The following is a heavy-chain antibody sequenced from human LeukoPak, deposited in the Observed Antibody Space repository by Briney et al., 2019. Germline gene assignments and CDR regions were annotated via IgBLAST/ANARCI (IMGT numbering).Heavy chain of an antibody. CDR2: IKQDGSEK. J-gene: IGHJ4*02. D-gene: IGHD4/OR15-4a*01. Sequence: QPGGSLRLSCAASGFTFSSLWMSWVRQAPGKGLEWVAHIKQDGSEKYYVVSVKGRFTISRDNAKNSVYLQMNSLRCEDTAFYYCARGKDCDYAYLDYWGQGTLVPVSS. V-gene: IGHV3-7*01. CDR3: ARGKDCDYAYLDY. CDR1: GFTFSSLW.